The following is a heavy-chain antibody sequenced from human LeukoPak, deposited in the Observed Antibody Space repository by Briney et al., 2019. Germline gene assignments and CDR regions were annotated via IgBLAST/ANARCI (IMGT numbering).Heavy chain of an antibody. CDR3: ARHYSRSRDYFDY. D-gene: IGHD6-6*01. CDR2: IRYDGSNK. V-gene: IGHV3-30*02. CDR1: GFTFSSYG. J-gene: IGHJ4*02. Sequence: GGSLRLSCAASGFTFSSYGMHWVRQAPGKGLEWVAFIRYDGSNKYYADSVKGRFTISRDNSKNTLYLQMNSLRAEDTAVYYCARHYSRSRDYFDYWGQGTLVTVSS.